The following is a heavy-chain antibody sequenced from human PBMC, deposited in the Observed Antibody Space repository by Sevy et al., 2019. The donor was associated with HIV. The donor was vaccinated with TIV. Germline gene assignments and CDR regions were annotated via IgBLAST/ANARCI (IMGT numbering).Heavy chain of an antibody. CDR2: ISSSSSTI. J-gene: IGHJ6*02. CDR3: ARLNGVAAAGTDYYYGMGV. Sequence: GGSLRLSCAASGFTFSSYSMNWVRQAPGKGLEWVSYISSSSSTIYYADSVKGRFTISRDNAKNSLYLQMNSLRAEDTAVYYCARLNGVAAAGTDYYYGMGVWGQGTTVTVSS. V-gene: IGHV3-48*01. CDR1: GFTFSSYS. D-gene: IGHD6-13*01.